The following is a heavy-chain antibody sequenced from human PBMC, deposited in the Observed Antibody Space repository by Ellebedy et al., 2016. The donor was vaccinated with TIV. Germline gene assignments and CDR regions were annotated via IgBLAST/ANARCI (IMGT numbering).Heavy chain of an antibody. D-gene: IGHD5-12*01. CDR3: VQEEGGYRSFDY. Sequence: PGGSLRLSCSASGFTFSNYAMHRVRQAPERGLEYVSGISSGGDLAYYADSVKGRFTISRDNSKSTIHLQMSTLRTEDTGLYYCVQEEGGYRSFDYWGQGTQVSVSP. J-gene: IGHJ4*02. V-gene: IGHV3-64D*06. CDR2: ISSGGDLA. CDR1: GFTFSNYA.